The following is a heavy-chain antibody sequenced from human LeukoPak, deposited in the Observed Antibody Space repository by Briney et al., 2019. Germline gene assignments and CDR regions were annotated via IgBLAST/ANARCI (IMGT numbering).Heavy chain of an antibody. V-gene: IGHV3-23*01. CDR3: AKDLVGFSGSYGYFDY. CDR2: ISGSGGSP. Sequence: GRSLSLSCAASGFSFSSHAMSWVRLPPGTGLGWVSVISGSGGSPYYADSVNGRLTTSRATITNTLYLQMHSSRADTTAVYYCAKDLVGFSGSYGYFDYWGQGTLVTVSS. D-gene: IGHD1-26*01. J-gene: IGHJ4*02. CDR1: GFSFSSHA.